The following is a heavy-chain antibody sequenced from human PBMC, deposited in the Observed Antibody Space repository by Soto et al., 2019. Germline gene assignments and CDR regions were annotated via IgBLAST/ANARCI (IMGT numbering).Heavy chain of an antibody. D-gene: IGHD6-6*01. CDR2: ISSSSSYI. CDR3: ARDPWSYCSSSSPSWFDP. Sequence: GGSLRLSCAASGFTFSSYSMNWVRQAPGKGLEWVSSISSSSSYIYYADSVKGRFTISRDNAKNSLYLQMNSLRAEDTAVYYCARDPWSYCSSSSPSWFDPWGQGTLVTVSS. V-gene: IGHV3-21*01. CDR1: GFTFSSYS. J-gene: IGHJ5*02.